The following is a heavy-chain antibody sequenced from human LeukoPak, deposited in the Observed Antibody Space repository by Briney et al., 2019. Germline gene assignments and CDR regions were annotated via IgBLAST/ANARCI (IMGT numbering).Heavy chain of an antibody. Sequence: PGGSLRLSCVASGFTFTNYAMNWVRQAPGKGLEWVASISGTGSNTDNAESVKGRFTISRDNSKNTLYLQMNSLRAEDTALYYCAKRLSSGLSLPRHALDIWGQGTMVTVSS. CDR1: GFTFTNYA. D-gene: IGHD2/OR15-2a*01. V-gene: IGHV3-23*01. CDR3: AKRLSSGLSLPRHALDI. J-gene: IGHJ3*02. CDR2: ISGTGSNT.